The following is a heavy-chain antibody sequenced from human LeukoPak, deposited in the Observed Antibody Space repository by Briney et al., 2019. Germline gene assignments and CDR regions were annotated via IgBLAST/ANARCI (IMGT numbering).Heavy chain of an antibody. J-gene: IGHJ4*02. V-gene: IGHV4-59*01. CDR3: ARHAAQYSSSWYDY. CDR1: GGSISGYY. Sequence: SEILSLTCTVSGGSISGYYWSWIRQPPAKRLEWIGYVYYSGSTNCNPSLKRRVTISVDTSKNQFSLKLSSVTAADTAVYYCARHAAQYSSSWYDYWGQGTLVTVSS. CDR2: VYYSGST. D-gene: IGHD6-13*01.